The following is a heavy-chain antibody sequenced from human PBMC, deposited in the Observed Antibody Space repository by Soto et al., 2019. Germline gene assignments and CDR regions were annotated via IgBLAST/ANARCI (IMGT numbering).Heavy chain of an antibody. CDR1: GGSVTSGGYY. Sequence: SETLSLTCTVSGGSVTSGGYYWSWIRHCPGKGLEWIGYIYSSGDTNYNPSLNSRVAMSVDTSKNQFSLKLSSVTAADTAVYYCARVMGYCSSTSCYRTYYYMDVWGKGTTVTVSS. CDR2: IYSSGDT. CDR3: ARVMGYCSSTSCYRTYYYMDV. V-gene: IGHV4-31*03. J-gene: IGHJ6*03. D-gene: IGHD2-2*01.